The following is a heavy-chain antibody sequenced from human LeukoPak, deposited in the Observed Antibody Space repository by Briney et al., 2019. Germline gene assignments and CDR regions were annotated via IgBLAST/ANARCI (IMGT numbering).Heavy chain of an antibody. CDR2: VYSSGNI. J-gene: IGHJ3*02. CDR3: ARRNDFGI. V-gene: IGHV4-59*08. CDR1: GGSISGDH. Sequence: SETLSLTCTVSGGSISGDHWNWIRQPPGKGLEWIGYVYSSGNINYNPSLKSRVTISIDTSKNQFSLKLSSVTAADTAVYYCARRNDFGIWGQGTMVTVSS.